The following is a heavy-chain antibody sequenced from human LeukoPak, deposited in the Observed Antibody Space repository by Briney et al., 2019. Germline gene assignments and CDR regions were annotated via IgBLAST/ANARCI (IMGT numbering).Heavy chain of an antibody. CDR3: AKRGVVIRVLLVGFHKEAYYFDS. CDR2: IRDSGGST. V-gene: IGHV3-23*01. J-gene: IGHJ4*02. Sequence: GGSLRLSCAVAGLTLSKYGMRWVRQAPGKGLGWVAGIRDSGGSTKYADSGKGWFTISRDNHKNTLYLQMNSLRAEDTAVYFCAKRGVVIRVLLVGFHKEAYYFDSWGQGALVTVSS. D-gene: IGHD3-10*01. CDR1: GLTLSKYG.